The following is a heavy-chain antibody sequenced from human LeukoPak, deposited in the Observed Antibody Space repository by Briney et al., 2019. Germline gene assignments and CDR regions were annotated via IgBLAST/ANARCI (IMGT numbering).Heavy chain of an antibody. Sequence: GSLRLSCAASGFTFSSYAMSWVRQAPGKGLEWVSAISGSGGSTYYADSVKGRFTISRDNSKNTLYLQMNSLRAEDTAVYYCAKLYYYDSSGTNGYWGQGTLVTVSS. D-gene: IGHD3-22*01. CDR2: ISGSGGST. J-gene: IGHJ4*02. CDR1: GFTFSSYA. CDR3: AKLYYYDSSGTNGY. V-gene: IGHV3-23*01.